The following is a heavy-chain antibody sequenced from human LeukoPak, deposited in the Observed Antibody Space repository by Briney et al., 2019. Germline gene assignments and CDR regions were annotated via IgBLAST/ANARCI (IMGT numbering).Heavy chain of an antibody. D-gene: IGHD1-26*01. CDR1: GFSLSTTGMC. CDR2: IDWDDDK. CDR3: ARIRSTGSQSFDY. V-gene: IGHV2-70*11. Sequence: ESGPALVKPTQTLTLTCTFSGFSLSTTGMCVTWIRQPPGKALEWLARIDWDDDKYYNTSLKTRLTISKDTSKNQVVLTMTNMDPVGTATYYCARIRSTGSQSFDYWGQGTLVTVSS. J-gene: IGHJ4*02.